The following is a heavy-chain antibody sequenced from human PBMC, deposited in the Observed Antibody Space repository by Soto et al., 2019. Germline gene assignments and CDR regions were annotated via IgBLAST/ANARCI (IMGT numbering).Heavy chain of an antibody. Sequence: QVQLVQSGAEVKKPGSSVKVSCKASGGTFSSYAISWVRQAPGRGLEWMGGIIPIFGTANYAQKFQGRVTITADESTSTAYMELSSLRSEDTAVYYCARECIAAAGYYYYYGMDVWGQGTTVTVSS. J-gene: IGHJ6*02. V-gene: IGHV1-69*01. CDR2: IIPIFGTA. D-gene: IGHD6-13*01. CDR1: GGTFSSYA. CDR3: ARECIAAAGYYYYYGMDV.